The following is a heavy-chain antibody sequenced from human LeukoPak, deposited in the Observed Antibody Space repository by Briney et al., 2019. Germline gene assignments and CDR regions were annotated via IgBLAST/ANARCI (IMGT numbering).Heavy chain of an antibody. Sequence: PGGSLRLSCAASGFTFSSYAMGWVRQAPGKGLEWVSSISGSGGSTYYADSVKGRFTISRDNSKNTLYLQMNSLRAEDTAVYYCAATRRYCTNGVCYTMVGYFQHWGQGTLVTVSS. CDR2: ISGSGGST. D-gene: IGHD2-8*01. CDR3: AATRRYCTNGVCYTMVGYFQH. CDR1: GFTFSSYA. J-gene: IGHJ1*01. V-gene: IGHV3-23*01.